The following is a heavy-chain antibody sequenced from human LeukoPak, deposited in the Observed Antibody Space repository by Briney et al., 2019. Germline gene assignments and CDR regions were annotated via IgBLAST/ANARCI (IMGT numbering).Heavy chain of an antibody. CDR2: IYYSGST. CDR3: ARAAATMADAFDI. J-gene: IGHJ3*02. D-gene: IGHD3-10*01. CDR1: GGSVSSGSYY. Sequence: SETLSLTCTVSGGSVSSGSYYWSRIRQPPGKGLEWIGYIYYSGSTNYNPSLKSRVTISVDTSKNQFSLKLSPVTAADTAVYYCARAAATMADAFDIWGQETMVTVSS. V-gene: IGHV4-61*01.